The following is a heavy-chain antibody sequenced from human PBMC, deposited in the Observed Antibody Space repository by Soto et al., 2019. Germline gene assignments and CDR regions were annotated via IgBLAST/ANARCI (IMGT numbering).Heavy chain of an antibody. CDR3: ARSSSLGYYDFWSGYYHFDY. J-gene: IGHJ4*02. D-gene: IGHD3-3*01. CDR1: GFTFSSYD. Sequence: GGSLRLSCAASGFTFSSYDMHWVRQATGKGLEWVSAIGTAGDTYYPGSVKGRFTISRENAKNSLYLKMNSLRAGDTAVYYCARSSSLGYYDFWSGYYHFDYWGQGTLVTVSS. CDR2: IGTAGDT. V-gene: IGHV3-13*01.